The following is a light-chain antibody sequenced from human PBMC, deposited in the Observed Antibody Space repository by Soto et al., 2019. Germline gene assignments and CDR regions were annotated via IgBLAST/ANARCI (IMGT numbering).Light chain of an antibody. V-gene: IGKV3-11*01. CDR1: QPVSNF. Sequence: ELVLTHSPATLSLSPGQGATLSSRASQPVSNFLASYQQKPGQSPWLLIYDASQRATGLPARFSGSGSGTDFTLPISSLEPEDFAVYYCQQRYNWPLTFGGGTKVDIK. CDR3: QQRYNWPLT. CDR2: DAS. J-gene: IGKJ4*01.